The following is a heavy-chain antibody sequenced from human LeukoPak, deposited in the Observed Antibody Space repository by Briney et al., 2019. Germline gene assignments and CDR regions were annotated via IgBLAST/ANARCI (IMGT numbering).Heavy chain of an antibody. CDR2: ITSGSGSNV. D-gene: IGHD6-13*01. CDR1: GFTFSSHA. Sequence: GGSLRLSCAASGFTFSSHAMSWVRQAPGKGLEWVSAITSGSGSNVYCTDSLKGRFTISRDNSKNTLYLQMNSLRAEDTAVYYCARHGSWSFDYWGQGTLVTVSA. J-gene: IGHJ4*02. V-gene: IGHV3-23*01. CDR3: ARHGSWSFDY.